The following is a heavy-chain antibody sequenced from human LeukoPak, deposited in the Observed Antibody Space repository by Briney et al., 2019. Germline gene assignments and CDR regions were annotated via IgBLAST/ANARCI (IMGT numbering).Heavy chain of an antibody. V-gene: IGHV4-61*08. CDR1: GGSISSGGYY. CDR3: ARAVGGYYYDYFDY. J-gene: IGHJ4*02. CDR2: IYYSGST. Sequence: SETLSLTCTVSGGSISSGGYYWSWIRQPPGKGLEWIGYIYYSGSTNYNPSLKSRVTISVDTSKNQFSLKLSSVTAADTAVYYCARAVGGYYYDYFDYWGQGTLVTVSS. D-gene: IGHD3-22*01.